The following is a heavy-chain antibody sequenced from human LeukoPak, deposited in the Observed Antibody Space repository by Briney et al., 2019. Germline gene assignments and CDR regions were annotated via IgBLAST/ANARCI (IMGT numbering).Heavy chain of an antibody. D-gene: IGHD6-19*01. CDR2: IHQSGTT. V-gene: IGHV4-30-2*01. Sequence: SQTLSLTCTISGDSLDSGGYSWSWIRQPPGKGLEWIGCIHQSGTTYLNPSFSSRVTMSKDSSKNQFSLSLRSVTAADTAVYYCARRVAGSGASYFDRWGLGTPVTVSS. J-gene: IGHJ4*02. CDR1: GDSLDSGGYS. CDR3: ARRVAGSGASYFDR.